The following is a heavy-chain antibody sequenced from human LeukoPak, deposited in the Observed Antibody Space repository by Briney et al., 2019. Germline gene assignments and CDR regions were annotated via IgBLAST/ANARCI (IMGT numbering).Heavy chain of an antibody. CDR1: GGSVSSANYY. J-gene: IGHJ4*02. CDR2: ISYSGST. D-gene: IGHD3-10*01. V-gene: IGHV4-61*01. CDR3: ARGLWFGEFLRY. Sequence: PSETLSLTCTVSGGSVSSANYYWSWIRQAPGKGLEWIGYISYSGSTNYNPSLKSRVTISVDTSKNQFSLKLSSVTAADTAVYYCARGLWFGEFLRYWGQGTLVTVSS.